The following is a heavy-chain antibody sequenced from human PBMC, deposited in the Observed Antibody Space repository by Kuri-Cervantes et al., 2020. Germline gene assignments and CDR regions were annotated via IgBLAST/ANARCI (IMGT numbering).Heavy chain of an antibody. V-gene: IGHV3-33*08. CDR1: GFTISSYG. CDR3: ASTALNRYYYDSSGDSIQYFQH. CDR2: IWYDGSNK. Sequence: AGSLRLSCAASGFTISSYGMHWVRQAPGEGLEWVAVIWYDGSNKYYADSVKGRFTISRDNSKNTLYLQMNSLRAEDTAVYYCASTALNRYYYDSSGDSIQYFQHWGQGTLVTVSS. J-gene: IGHJ1*01. D-gene: IGHD3-22*01.